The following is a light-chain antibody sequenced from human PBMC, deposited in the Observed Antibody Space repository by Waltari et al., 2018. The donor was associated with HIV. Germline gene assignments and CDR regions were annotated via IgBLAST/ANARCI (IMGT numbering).Light chain of an antibody. J-gene: IGLJ3*02. CDR3: AAWDDRLDGQGV. CDR2: NDN. V-gene: IGLV1-44*01. CDR1: RSNIGTTT. Sequence: QSVLTQPPSASGTPGQRVTISCSATRSNIGTTTVNWYQIIPGTAPKLLIYNDNQRPSGVPDRFSGSRSGTSASLAIIGLQSEDEADYYCAAWDDRLDGQGVFGGGTTLTVL.